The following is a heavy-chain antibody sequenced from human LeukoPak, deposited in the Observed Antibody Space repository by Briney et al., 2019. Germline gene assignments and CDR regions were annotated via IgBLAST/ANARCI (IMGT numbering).Heavy chain of an antibody. CDR1: GYTFTSSY. CDR2: INPSGGNT. CDR3: ARDPGYDTSGYYYGYFDY. D-gene: IGHD3-22*01. J-gene: IGHJ4*02. Sequence: ASVKVSCKASGYTFTSSYMHWVRQAPGQGLEWMGIINPSGGNTTYAQKFQGRVTMTRDMSTSTVYMELSSLRSEDTAVYYCARDPGYDTSGYYYGYFDYWGLGTPVTVSS. V-gene: IGHV1-46*01.